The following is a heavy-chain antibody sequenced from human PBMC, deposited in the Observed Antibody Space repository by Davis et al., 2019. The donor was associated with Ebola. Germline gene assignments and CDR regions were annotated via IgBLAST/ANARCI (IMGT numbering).Heavy chain of an antibody. CDR1: GGSFSGYY. Sequence: PSETLSLTCAVYGGSFSGYYWSWIRQPPGKGLEWIGEINHSGSTNYNPSLKSRVTISVDTSKNQFSLKLSSVTAADTAVYYCAVAYCGGDCYPGDYWGQGTLVTVSS. CDR2: INHSGST. J-gene: IGHJ4*02. CDR3: AVAYCGGDCYPGDY. V-gene: IGHV4-34*01. D-gene: IGHD2-21*02.